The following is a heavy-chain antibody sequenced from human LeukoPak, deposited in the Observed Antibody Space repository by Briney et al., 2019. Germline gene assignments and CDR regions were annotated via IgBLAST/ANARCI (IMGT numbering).Heavy chain of an antibody. J-gene: IGHJ4*02. CDR3: ARLGGDGYNRDFDY. CDR2: IYHSGST. V-gene: IGHV4-38-2*01. CDR1: GYSISSGYY. Sequence: PSETLSLTCAVSGYSISSGYYWGWIRQPPGKGLEWIGSIYHSGSTYYNPSLKSRVTIPVDTSKSQFSLKLSSVTAADTAVYYCARLGGDGYNRDFDYWGQGTLVTVSS. D-gene: IGHD5-24*01.